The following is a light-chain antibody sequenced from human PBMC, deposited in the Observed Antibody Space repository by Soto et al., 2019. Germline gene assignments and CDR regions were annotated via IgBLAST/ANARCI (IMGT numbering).Light chain of an antibody. CDR3: FSYTSSGTYV. Sequence: QSVLTQPPSASGSPGQLVAISCTGTSSDVGGYKYVSWYQQHPGKAPKLMIYEVSNRPSGVSNRFSGSKSGNTASLTISGLQAEDETDYYCFSYTSSGTYVFGTGTKVTVL. V-gene: IGLV2-14*01. CDR2: EVS. J-gene: IGLJ1*01. CDR1: SSDVGGYKY.